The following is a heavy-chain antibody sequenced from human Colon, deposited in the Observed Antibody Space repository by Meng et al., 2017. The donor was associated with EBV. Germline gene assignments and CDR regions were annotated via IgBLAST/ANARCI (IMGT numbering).Heavy chain of an antibody. CDR3: ARDRGGLGAFDY. Sequence: QVQLQESGPGLVTPSQTLSLTCTVSGGSISSGDYYWSWIRQPTGKGLEWIGYIYYSGSTYYNPSLKSRVTISVDTSKNQFSLKLSSVTAADTAVYYCARDRGGLGAFDYWGQGTLVTVSS. CDR1: GGSISSGDYY. D-gene: IGHD5-12*01. CDR2: IYYSGST. J-gene: IGHJ4*02. V-gene: IGHV4-30-4*01.